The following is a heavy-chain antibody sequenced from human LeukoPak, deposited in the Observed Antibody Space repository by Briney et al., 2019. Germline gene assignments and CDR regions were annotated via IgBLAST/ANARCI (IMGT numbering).Heavy chain of an antibody. J-gene: IGHJ3*02. D-gene: IGHD1-26*01. CDR3: AGKGGLGADPDAFDI. CDR1: GYTFTSYA. CDR2: INAGNGNT. Sequence: GASVKVSCKASGYTFTSYAMHWVRQAPGQSLEWMGWINAGNGNTKYSQKFQGRVTITRDTSASTAYMELSSLRSEDTAVYYCAGKGGLGADPDAFDIWGQGTMVTVSS. V-gene: IGHV1-3*01.